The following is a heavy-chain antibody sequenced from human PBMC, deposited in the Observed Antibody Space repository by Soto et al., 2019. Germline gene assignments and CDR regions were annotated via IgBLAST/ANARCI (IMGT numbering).Heavy chain of an antibody. Sequence: SLRLSCAASGFVFNMYWMHWVRQVPGEGPEWVTRINDDGTRTDYADSAKGRFTISRDNAKDILYLQMNALRVDDTAVYYCIRGPRTSSVGTGAFWGQGTLVTVSS. J-gene: IGHJ4*02. V-gene: IGHV3-74*01. CDR2: INDDGTRT. CDR1: GFVFNMYW. D-gene: IGHD2-2*01. CDR3: IRGPRTSSVGTGAF.